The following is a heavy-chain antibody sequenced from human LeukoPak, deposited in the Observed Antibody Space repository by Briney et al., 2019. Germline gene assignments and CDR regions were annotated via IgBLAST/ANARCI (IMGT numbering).Heavy chain of an antibody. CDR2: RSSYNGNT. Sequence: ASVTVSCKASGYDFINYGISWVRQAPGQGLEWMGWRSSYNGNTDYKLQGRVTMTTDTSTNTAYMEVRSLRSDDTAVYYCARGGPFPSSSSSREYYLDYWGQGTLVTVSS. D-gene: IGHD6-6*01. CDR3: ARGGPFPSSSSSREYYLDY. CDR1: GYDFINYG. V-gene: IGHV1-18*01. J-gene: IGHJ4*02.